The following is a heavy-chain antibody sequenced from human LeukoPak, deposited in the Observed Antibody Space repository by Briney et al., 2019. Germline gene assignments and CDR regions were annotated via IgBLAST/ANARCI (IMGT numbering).Heavy chain of an antibody. Sequence: PGGSLRLSCVASGFTFSNLAMGWVRQAPGKGLEWVSVISDSGGTTYYADSVKGRFTISRDNSRNTLYLQMNSLRVDDTAVYYCAKDARRYSGWYFFDHWGQGTLVLVSS. D-gene: IGHD6-19*01. J-gene: IGHJ4*02. V-gene: IGHV3-23*01. CDR3: AKDARRYSGWYFFDH. CDR2: ISDSGGTT. CDR1: GFTFSNLA.